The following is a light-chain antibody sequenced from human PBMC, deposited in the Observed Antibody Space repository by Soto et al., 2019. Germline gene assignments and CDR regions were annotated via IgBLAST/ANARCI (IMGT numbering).Light chain of an antibody. Sequence: IQMTQSPSALSASVGDRVTITCRASQSISSWLAWYQQKPGKAPRLLIYQASSLETEVPSRFSGSGPGTEFTLTISSLQPGDFATYYCQQYNSYSLTFGQGTKVDIK. V-gene: IGKV1-5*03. J-gene: IGKJ1*01. CDR3: QQYNSYSLT. CDR2: QAS. CDR1: QSISSW.